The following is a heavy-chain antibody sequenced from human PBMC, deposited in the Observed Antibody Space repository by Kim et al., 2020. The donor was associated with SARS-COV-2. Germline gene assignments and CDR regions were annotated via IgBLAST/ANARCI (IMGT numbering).Heavy chain of an antibody. CDR3: ARALINYYDSSGYYYVEYFDY. CDR2: ISSSSSTI. D-gene: IGHD3-22*01. CDR1: GFTFSSYS. Sequence: GGSLRLSCAASGFTFSSYSMNWVRQAPGKGLEWVSYISSSSSTIYYADSVKGRFTISRDNAKNSLYLQMNSLRDEDTAVYYCARALINYYDSSGYYYVEYFDYWGQGTLVTVSS. J-gene: IGHJ4*02. V-gene: IGHV3-48*02.